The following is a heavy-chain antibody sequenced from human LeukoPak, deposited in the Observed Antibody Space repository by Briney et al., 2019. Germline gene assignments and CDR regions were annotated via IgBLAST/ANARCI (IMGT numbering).Heavy chain of an antibody. V-gene: IGHV4-34*01. CDR1: GGSFSGYY. D-gene: IGHD2-2*01. CDR2: INHSGST. J-gene: IGHJ2*01. CDR3: ARGRDIVVVPAAKRRYLDL. Sequence: SETLSLTCAVYGGSFSGYYWSWIRQPPGKGLEWIGEINHSGSTNYNPSLKSRVTISVDTSKNQFSLKLSSVTAADTAVYYCARGRDIVVVPAAKRRYLDLWAVAPWSLSPQ.